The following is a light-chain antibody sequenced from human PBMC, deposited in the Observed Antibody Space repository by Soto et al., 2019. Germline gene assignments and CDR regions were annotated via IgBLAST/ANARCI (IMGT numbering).Light chain of an antibody. CDR1: QSVSRTF. Sequence: EIVMTQSPATLSVSPGERATLSCRASQSVSRTFLAWYQQKPGQAPRLLIYGASSRATGIPDRFSGSGSGTDFTLTISRLEPEDFAVYYCHQYGSSPSTFGQGTKVDIK. J-gene: IGKJ1*01. CDR2: GAS. CDR3: HQYGSSPST. V-gene: IGKV3-20*01.